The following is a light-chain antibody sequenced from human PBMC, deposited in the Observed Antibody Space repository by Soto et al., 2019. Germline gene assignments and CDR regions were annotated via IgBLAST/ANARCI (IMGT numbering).Light chain of an antibody. J-gene: IGKJ1*01. Sequence: DIQMTQSPSTLPASVGDRVTTTCRASQSISSWLAWYQQKPGKAPKLLIYKPSSLESGVPSRFSGSGSGTEFSLTISSLQPDDFATYYCQQFETFGQGTKVEIK. CDR2: KPS. CDR1: QSISSW. CDR3: QQFET. V-gene: IGKV1-5*03.